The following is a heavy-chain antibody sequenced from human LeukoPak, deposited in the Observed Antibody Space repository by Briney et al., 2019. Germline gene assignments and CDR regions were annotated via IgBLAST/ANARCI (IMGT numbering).Heavy chain of an antibody. J-gene: IGHJ6*02. CDR1: GGTFSSYA. D-gene: IGHD2-2*01. CDR2: IIPILGIA. Sequence: GASVKVSCKASGGTFSSYAISWVRQAPGQGLEWMGRIIPILGIANYAQKFQGRVTITADKSTSTAYMELSSLRSEDTAVYYCATPYCSSTSCYLGDYYYYGMDVWGQGTTVTVSS. CDR3: ATPYCSSTSCYLGDYYYYGMDV. V-gene: IGHV1-69*04.